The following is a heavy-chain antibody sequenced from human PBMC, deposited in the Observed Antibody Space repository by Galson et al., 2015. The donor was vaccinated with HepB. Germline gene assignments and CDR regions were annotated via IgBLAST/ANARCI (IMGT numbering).Heavy chain of an antibody. Sequence: SLRLSCAASGFTFSSYAMSWVRQAPGKGLEWVSAISGSGGSTYYADSVKGRFTISRDNSKNTLYLQMNSLRAEDTAVYYCAKSVYGSGSYYNNWFDPWGQGTLVTVSS. J-gene: IGHJ5*02. D-gene: IGHD3-10*01. V-gene: IGHV3-23*01. CDR2: ISGSGGST. CDR3: AKSVYGSGSYYNNWFDP. CDR1: GFTFSSYA.